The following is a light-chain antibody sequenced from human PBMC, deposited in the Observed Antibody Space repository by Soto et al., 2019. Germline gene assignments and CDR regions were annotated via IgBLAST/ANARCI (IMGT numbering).Light chain of an antibody. CDR3: QQYNNWPWT. V-gene: IGKV3-15*01. J-gene: IGKJ1*01. CDR2: GAS. CDR1: QSVSSM. Sequence: EIVMTQSPASLSVSPGERATLSCRASQSVSSMFAWYQQKPGQAPRLLIYGASTRATGIPARFSGSGSGTDFTLTISSLQSEDFAVYYCQQYNNWPWTFGQGTKVDIK.